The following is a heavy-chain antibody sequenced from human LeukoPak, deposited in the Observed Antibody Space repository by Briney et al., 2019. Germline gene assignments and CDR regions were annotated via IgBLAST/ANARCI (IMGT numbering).Heavy chain of an antibody. CDR2: IYSGDDT. Sequence: GGSLRLSCAASGFTVSSNYMSWVRQAPGKGLEWVSVIYSGDDTNYADSVKGRFTISRDNSKNTLYLQMNSLRAEDTAVYYCAREVAAGTHYFDYWGQGTLVTVSS. V-gene: IGHV3-66*01. CDR3: AREVAAGTHYFDY. CDR1: GFTVSSNY. D-gene: IGHD2-15*01. J-gene: IGHJ4*02.